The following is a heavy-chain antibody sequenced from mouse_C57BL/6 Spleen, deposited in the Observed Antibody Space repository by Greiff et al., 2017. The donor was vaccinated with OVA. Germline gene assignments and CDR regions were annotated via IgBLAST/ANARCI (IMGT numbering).Heavy chain of an antibody. Sequence: EVKLQESGPGLVKPSQSLSLTCSVTGYSITSGYYWNWIRQFPGNKLEWMGYISYDGSNNYNPSLKNRISITRDTSKNQFFLKLNSVTTEDTATYYCARLLRFPHAMDYWGQGTSVTVSS. V-gene: IGHV3-6*01. J-gene: IGHJ4*01. CDR1: GYSITSGYY. CDR2: ISYDGSN. CDR3: ARLLRFPHAMDY. D-gene: IGHD1-1*01.